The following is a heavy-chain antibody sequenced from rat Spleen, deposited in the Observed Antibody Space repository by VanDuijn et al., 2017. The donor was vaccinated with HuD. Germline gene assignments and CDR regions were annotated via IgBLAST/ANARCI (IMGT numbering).Heavy chain of an antibody. CDR1: GFSLTSYN. J-gene: IGHJ2*01. D-gene: IGHD1-9*01. Sequence: QVQLKESGPGLVQPSQTLSLTCTVSGFSLTSYNVHWVRQPPGKGLEWIAAISSGGSTYYNSAIKSRLSISRDTSKSQVFLKMNSLETEDTAMYFCAILYYGYTAFDYWGQGVMVTVSS. CDR2: ISSGGST. CDR3: AILYYGYTAFDY. V-gene: IGHV2-6*01.